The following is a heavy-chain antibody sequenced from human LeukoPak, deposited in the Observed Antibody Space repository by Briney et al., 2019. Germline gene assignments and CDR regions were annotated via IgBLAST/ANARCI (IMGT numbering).Heavy chain of an antibody. D-gene: IGHD5-24*01. V-gene: IGHV4-61*02. CDR3: ARENNGLFDY. Sequence: SETLSLTCTVSGGFISSGSYYWSWIRQPAGKGLEWIGRIYTSGSTNYNPSLKSRVTISVDTSKNQFSLKLSSVTAADTAVYYCARENNGLFDYWGQGTLVTVSS. CDR1: GGFISSGSYY. J-gene: IGHJ4*02. CDR2: IYTSGST.